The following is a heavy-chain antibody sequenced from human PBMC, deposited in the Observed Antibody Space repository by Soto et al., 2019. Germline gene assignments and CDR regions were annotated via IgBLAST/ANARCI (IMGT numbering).Heavy chain of an antibody. Sequence: SQTLSLTCVISGDSVSSDTAGWTWIRQSPSRGLEWLGRAYYKIKWYNDYSESVKSRITITPDTSKNQFSLQLNSVTPEDTAVYYCVREKQWLEYYFDYWGPGTLVTVSS. J-gene: IGHJ4*02. CDR3: VREKQWLEYYFDY. D-gene: IGHD6-19*01. V-gene: IGHV6-1*01. CDR2: AYYKIKWYN. CDR1: GDSVSSDTAG.